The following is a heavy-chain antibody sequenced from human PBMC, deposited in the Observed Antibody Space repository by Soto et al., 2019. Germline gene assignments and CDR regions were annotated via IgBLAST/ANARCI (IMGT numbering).Heavy chain of an antibody. CDR1: GGSISSGGYS. V-gene: IGHV4-30-2*01. CDR2: MYHSGST. Sequence: SETLSLTCAVSGGSISSGGYSWNWIRQPPGKGLEWIGYMYHSGSTYYNPSLKSRVTISVDRSKNQLSLKLSSVTAADTAVYYCARGRVVPADYWGQGTLVTV. CDR3: ARGRVVPADY. J-gene: IGHJ4*02. D-gene: IGHD2-2*01.